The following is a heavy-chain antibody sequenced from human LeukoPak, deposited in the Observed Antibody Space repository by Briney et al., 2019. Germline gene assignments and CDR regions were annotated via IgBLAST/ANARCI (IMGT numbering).Heavy chain of an antibody. CDR2: IYHSGST. Sequence: SETLSLTCTVSGGSISSGGYYWSWIRQPPGKGLEWIGYIYHSGSTYYNPSLKSRVIISLDKSKNQFFLELTSVTAADTAVYYCAKHGSGSYQGYWGQGTLVTVSS. D-gene: IGHD3-10*01. CDR1: GGSISSGGYY. V-gene: IGHV4-30-2*01. CDR3: AKHGSGSYQGY. J-gene: IGHJ4*02.